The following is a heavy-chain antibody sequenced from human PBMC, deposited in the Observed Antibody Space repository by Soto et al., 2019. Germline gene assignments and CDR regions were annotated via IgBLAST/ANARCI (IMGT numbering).Heavy chain of an antibody. CDR1: GFTFISYA. D-gene: IGHD3-10*01. V-gene: IGHV3-23*01. CDR2: ISGSGGST. Sequence: EVQLLESGGGLVQPGGSLRLSCAASGFTFISYAMSWVRQAPGKGLEWVSAISGSGGSTYYADSVKGRFTISRHNSTNTLYLQMNSLRAEDTAVYYCAKGASGYYDYGMDVWGQGTTVTVSS. J-gene: IGHJ6*02. CDR3: AKGASGYYDYGMDV.